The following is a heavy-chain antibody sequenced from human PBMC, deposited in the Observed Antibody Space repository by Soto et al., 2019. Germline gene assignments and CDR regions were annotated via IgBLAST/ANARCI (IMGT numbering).Heavy chain of an antibody. Sequence: ASVKVSCKASGYTFTGYYMHWVRQAPGQGLEWMGWINPNSGGTNYAQKFQGWVTMTRDTSISTAYMELSRLRSDDTAVYYCARDLESYSFDYWGQGTLVPVSS. CDR1: GYTFTGYY. V-gene: IGHV1-2*04. J-gene: IGHJ4*02. CDR3: ARDLESYSFDY. D-gene: IGHD1-1*01. CDR2: INPNSGGT.